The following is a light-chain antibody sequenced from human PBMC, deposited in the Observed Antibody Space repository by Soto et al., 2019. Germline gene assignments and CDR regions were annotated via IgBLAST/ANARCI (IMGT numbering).Light chain of an antibody. CDR2: EGS. CDR1: SSDVGRYNL. J-gene: IGLJ2*01. V-gene: IGLV2-23*03. CDR3: CSYAGFSTFVI. Sequence: QSALTQPASVSGSPGQSITISCTGTSSDVGRYNLVSWYQHHPGKAPKLMIYEGSKRPSGVSDRFSGSKSGNTASLTISGLQAEDEADYYCCSYAGFSTFVIFGGGTKLTVL.